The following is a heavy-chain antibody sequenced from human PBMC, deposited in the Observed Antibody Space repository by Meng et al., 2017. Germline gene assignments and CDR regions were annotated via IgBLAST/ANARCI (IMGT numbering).Heavy chain of an antibody. CDR3: ARETYYDFWSGYGHFDY. CDR2: ISAYNGNT. CDR1: GYTFTSYG. Sequence: QVQLVESGAEVRKAGASVKVSCKASGYTFTSYGISWVRQVPGPGLEWMGWISAYNGNTNYAQKLQGRVTMTTDTSTSTAYMELRSLRSDDTAVYYCARETYYDFWSGYGHFDYWGQGTPVTVSS. D-gene: IGHD3-3*01. J-gene: IGHJ4*02. V-gene: IGHV1-18*01.